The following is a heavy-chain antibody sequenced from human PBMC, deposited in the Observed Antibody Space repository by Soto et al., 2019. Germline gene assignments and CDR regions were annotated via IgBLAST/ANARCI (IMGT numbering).Heavy chain of an antibody. Sequence: ASVKVSCKASGYTFTSYGISWVRQAPGQGLEWMGWISAYNGNTNYAQKLQGRVTMTTDTSTSTAYMELRSLRSDDTAVYYCARAPKGGTMVRGVTARYGGWFDPWGQGTLVTVSS. CDR3: ARAPKGGTMVRGVTARYGGWFDP. J-gene: IGHJ5*02. CDR1: GYTFTSYG. D-gene: IGHD3-10*01. V-gene: IGHV1-18*01. CDR2: ISAYNGNT.